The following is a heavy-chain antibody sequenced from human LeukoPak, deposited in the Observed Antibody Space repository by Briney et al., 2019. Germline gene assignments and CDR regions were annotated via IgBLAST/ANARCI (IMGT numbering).Heavy chain of an antibody. J-gene: IGHJ4*02. CDR1: GFTFSSYW. CDR2: IDSDGSST. CDR3: AKGQYGSGSYPFDY. Sequence: GGSLRLSCAASGFTFSSYWMHWVRQAPGKGLVWVSRIDSDGSSTNYADSVKGRFTIPRDNAKNTLYLQMNSLRAEDTAVYFCAKGQYGSGSYPFDYWGQGTLVTVSS. D-gene: IGHD3-10*01. V-gene: IGHV3-74*01.